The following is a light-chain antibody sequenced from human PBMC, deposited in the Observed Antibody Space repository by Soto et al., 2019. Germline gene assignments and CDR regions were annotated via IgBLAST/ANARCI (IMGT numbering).Light chain of an antibody. CDR1: QSISSW. CDR3: GSRT. Sequence: DIQMTQSPSTLSASVGDRVTITCRASQSISSWLAWYQHKPGKAPRLLIHDASNLESGVPSRFSGNESGTEFTLTISSLQPYDFATYYCGSRTFGQGTKVEIK. V-gene: IGKV1-5*01. J-gene: IGKJ1*01. CDR2: DAS.